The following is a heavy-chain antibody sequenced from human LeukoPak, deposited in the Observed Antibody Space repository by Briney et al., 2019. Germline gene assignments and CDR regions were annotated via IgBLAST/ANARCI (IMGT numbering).Heavy chain of an antibody. CDR3: ARSWGGDYALNY. CDR1: GGSITSDYYY. Sequence: PSETLSLTCTVSGGSITSDYYYWSWLRQPLGKGLEWIGYIYHSGNTYYNPSLKSRVMISVDTSKNQFSLKLSSVTAADTAVYFCARSWGGDYALNYWGQGTLVTVSS. CDR2: IYHSGNT. J-gene: IGHJ4*02. D-gene: IGHD4-17*01. V-gene: IGHV4-30-4*01.